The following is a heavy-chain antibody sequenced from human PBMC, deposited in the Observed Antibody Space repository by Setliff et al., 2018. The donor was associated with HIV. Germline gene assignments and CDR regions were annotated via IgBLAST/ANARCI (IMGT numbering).Heavy chain of an antibody. J-gene: IGHJ5*02. CDR1: GGSISSYY. V-gene: IGHV4-59*01. Sequence: PSETLSLTCTVSGGSISSYYWSWIRQPPGKGLEWIGEITHSGSTNYNPSLKSRVTISLDKSKNQFSLKLSSVTAADTAVYYCASEMATIPNWFDPWGQGTLVTSPQ. CDR2: ITHSGST. D-gene: IGHD5-12*01. CDR3: ASEMATIPNWFDP.